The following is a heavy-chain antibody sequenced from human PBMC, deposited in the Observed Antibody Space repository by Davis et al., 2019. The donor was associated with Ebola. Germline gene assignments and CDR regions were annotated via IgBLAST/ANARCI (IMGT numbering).Heavy chain of an antibody. CDR3: ARPVFGDRDAFDI. V-gene: IGHV1-18*04. CDR2: ISGYSGNT. D-gene: IGHD2-21*01. Sequence: ASVKVSCKAAGNTFPSNDVTWVRQAPGQGLEWMGWISGYSGNTNYAQKFQGRVTMTTDRSESTVYMELRGLRSDDTAVYYCARPVFGDRDAFDIWGQGTLVTVSS. J-gene: IGHJ3*02. CDR1: GNTFPSND.